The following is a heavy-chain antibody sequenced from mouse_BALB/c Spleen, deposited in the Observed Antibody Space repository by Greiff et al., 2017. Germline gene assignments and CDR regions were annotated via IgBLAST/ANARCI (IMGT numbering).Heavy chain of an antibody. CDR1: GFTFTDYY. CDR3: ARSYDYDEDWFAY. J-gene: IGHJ3*01. CDR2: IRNKANGYTT. D-gene: IGHD2-4*01. Sequence: EVQGVESGGGLVQPGGSLRLSCATSGFTFTDYYMSWVRQPPGKALEWLGFIRNKANGYTTEYSASVKGRFTISRDNSQSILYLQMNTLRAEESATYYCARSYDYDEDWFAYWGQGTLVTVSA. V-gene: IGHV7-3*02.